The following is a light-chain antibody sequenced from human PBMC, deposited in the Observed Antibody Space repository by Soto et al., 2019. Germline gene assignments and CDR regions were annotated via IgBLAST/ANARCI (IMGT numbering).Light chain of an antibody. CDR3: CSYTSSSNPYV. CDR1: SSDFGSYNY. CDR2: DVG. Sequence: QSALTQPASVSGSPGQSVTISCTGTSSDFGSYNYVSWYQQHPGKAPRLMIYDVGDRPSGVSNRFSGSKSGNTASLTISGLQAEDEADYYCCSYTSSSNPYVFGSGTKAPS. V-gene: IGLV2-14*01. J-gene: IGLJ1*01.